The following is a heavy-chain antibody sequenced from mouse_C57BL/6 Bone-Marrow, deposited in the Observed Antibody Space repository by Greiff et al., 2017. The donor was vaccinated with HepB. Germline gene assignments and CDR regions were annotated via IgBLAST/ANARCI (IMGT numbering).Heavy chain of an antibody. Sequence: EVNLVESGGGLVKPGGSLKLSCAASGFTFSSYAMSWVRQTPEKRLEWVATISDGGSYTYYPDNVKGRFTISRDKAKNNQYLQMGHLKSEDTAMYYCARVEGSVGRFAYWGQGTLVTVSA. J-gene: IGHJ3*01. CDR3: ARVEGSVGRFAY. CDR1: GFTFSSYA. V-gene: IGHV5-4*03. CDR2: ISDGGSYT. D-gene: IGHD3-3*01.